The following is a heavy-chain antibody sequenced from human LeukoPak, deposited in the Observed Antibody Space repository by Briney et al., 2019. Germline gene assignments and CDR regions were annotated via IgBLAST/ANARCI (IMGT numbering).Heavy chain of an antibody. V-gene: IGHV3-23*01. CDR1: GFTFSSYA. Sequence: GGSLRLSCAASGFTFSSYAMSWVRQAPGKGLEWVSAISGSGGSTYYADSVKGRFTISRDNPKDTLYLQMNSLRAEDTAVYYCAKEYYYDSSGPTEFDYWGQGTLVTVSS. CDR2: ISGSGGST. J-gene: IGHJ4*02. D-gene: IGHD3-22*01. CDR3: AKEYYYDSSGPTEFDY.